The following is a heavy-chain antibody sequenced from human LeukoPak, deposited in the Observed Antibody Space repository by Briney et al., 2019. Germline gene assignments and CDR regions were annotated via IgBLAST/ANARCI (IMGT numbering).Heavy chain of an antibody. CDR1: GFTFSSYA. CDR3: AKDLRVVAGSNTTDY. D-gene: IGHD6-19*01. J-gene: IGHJ4*02. V-gene: IGHV3-23*01. CDR2: ISGSGGST. Sequence: GGSLRLSCAASGFTFSSYAMSWVRQAPGKGLEWVPAISGSGGSTYYADSVKGRFTISRDNSKNTLYLQMNSLRAEDTAVYYCAKDLRVVAGSNTTDYWGQGTLVTVSS.